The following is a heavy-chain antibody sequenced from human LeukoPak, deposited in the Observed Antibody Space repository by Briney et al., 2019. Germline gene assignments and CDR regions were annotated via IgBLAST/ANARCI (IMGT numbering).Heavy chain of an antibody. Sequence: PSETLSLTCAVYGGSFSGYYWSWIRQPPGKGLEWIGEINHSGSTNYNPSLKSRVTISGDTSKNQFSLKLSSVTAADTAVFYCARGSGFSFDYWGQGTLVTVSS. V-gene: IGHV4-34*01. CDR2: INHSGST. J-gene: IGHJ4*02. CDR1: GGSFSGYY. CDR3: ARGSGFSFDY. D-gene: IGHD2/OR15-2a*01.